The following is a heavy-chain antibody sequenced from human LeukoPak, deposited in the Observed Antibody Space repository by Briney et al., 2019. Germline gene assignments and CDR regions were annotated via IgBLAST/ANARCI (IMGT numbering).Heavy chain of an antibody. J-gene: IGHJ4*02. CDR1: GGTFSSYA. CDR3: ASDRRHSSSWYDIDY. Sequence: SVKVSFKASGGTFSSYAISWVRQAPGQGLEWMGGIIPIFGTANYAQKLQGRVTMTTDTSTSTAYMELRSLRSDDTAVYYCASDRRHSSSWYDIDYWGQGTLATVSS. D-gene: IGHD6-13*01. V-gene: IGHV1-69*05. CDR2: IIPIFGTA.